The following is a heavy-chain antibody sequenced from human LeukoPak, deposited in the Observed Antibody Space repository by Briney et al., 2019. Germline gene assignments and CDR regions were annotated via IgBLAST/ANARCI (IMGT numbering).Heavy chain of an antibody. CDR3: ARDHCSSTSCGPRWFDP. CDR1: GGSISTFS. Sequence: SETLSLTCTVSGGSISTFSWTWIRQPPGKGLEWIGRIYTSGSTNYNPSLKSRVTISVDTSKNQFSLKLSSVTAADTAVYYCARDHCSSTSCGPRWFDPWGQGTLVTVSS. D-gene: IGHD2-2*01. V-gene: IGHV4-4*07. J-gene: IGHJ5*02. CDR2: IYTSGST.